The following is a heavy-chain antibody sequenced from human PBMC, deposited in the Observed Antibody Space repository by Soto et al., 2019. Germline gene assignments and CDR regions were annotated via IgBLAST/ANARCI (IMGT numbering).Heavy chain of an antibody. Sequence: EASVKVSCKASGYTFTSYGISWVRQAPGQGLEWMGWISAYNGITNYAQKLQGRVTMTTDTSTSTAYMELRSLRSDDTAVYYCAREDTAMVWHNWGQGTLVTVSS. CDR1: GYTFTSYG. CDR2: ISAYNGIT. CDR3: AREDTAMVWHN. J-gene: IGHJ4*02. V-gene: IGHV1-18*01. D-gene: IGHD5-18*01.